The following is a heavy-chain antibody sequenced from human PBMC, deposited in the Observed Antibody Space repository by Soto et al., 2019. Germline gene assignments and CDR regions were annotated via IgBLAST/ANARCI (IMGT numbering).Heavy chain of an antibody. CDR3: AKDVKFGGSRAFDY. Sequence: EVQLLESGGGLVQPGGSLRLSCAASGFTFSSYAMSWVRQAPGKGLEWVSAISGSGGRTYDADSVKGRFTISRDNSKNTLYLEMNSLRAEDTAVYYCAKDVKFGGSRAFDYWGQGTLVTVSS. CDR2: ISGSGGRT. J-gene: IGHJ4*02. D-gene: IGHD3-10*01. CDR1: GFTFSSYA. V-gene: IGHV3-23*01.